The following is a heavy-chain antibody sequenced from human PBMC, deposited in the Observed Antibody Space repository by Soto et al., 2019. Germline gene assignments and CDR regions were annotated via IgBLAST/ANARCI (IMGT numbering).Heavy chain of an antibody. V-gene: IGHV3-23*01. CDR1: GFTFSTYA. D-gene: IGHD1-1*01. J-gene: IGHJ6*02. CDR3: VKGYWKGDV. CDR2: ISGSGGSI. Sequence: EVPLLASGGGLVQPGGSLRLSCAASGFTFSTYAMNWVRQAPGNGLEWVSAISGSGGSIHYADSVKGRFTISRDNSKNTLYLQMNSLRDEDTAVYHCVKGYWKGDVWGQGTTVTVSS.